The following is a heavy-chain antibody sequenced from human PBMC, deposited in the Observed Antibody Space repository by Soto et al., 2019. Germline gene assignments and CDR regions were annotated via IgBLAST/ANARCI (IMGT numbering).Heavy chain of an antibody. D-gene: IGHD3-10*01. V-gene: IGHV3-23*01. CDR2: ISGSGCST. Sequence: GGSLRLSCAASVFTVSSYAMSWVRQAPGKGLEWVSAISGSGCSTYYADSVKGRFTISRDNSKNTLYLQMNSLRAEDTAVYYCAKDRHYYGSGSPGYFDYWGQGTLVTVSS. J-gene: IGHJ4*02. CDR1: VFTVSSYA. CDR3: AKDRHYYGSGSPGYFDY.